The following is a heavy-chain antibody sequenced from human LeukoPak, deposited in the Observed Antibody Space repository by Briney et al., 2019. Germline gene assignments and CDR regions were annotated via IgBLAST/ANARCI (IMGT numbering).Heavy chain of an antibody. CDR2: ISGSGGST. Sequence: GGSLRLSCAASGFTFSSYAMSWVRQAPGKGLEWVSAISGSGGSTYYADSVKGRFTISRDNSKNTLYLQMNNLRAEDTAVYYCAKDRREYSSGWRIFDYWGQGTLVTVSS. V-gene: IGHV3-23*01. J-gene: IGHJ4*02. CDR3: AKDRREYSSGWRIFDY. CDR1: GFTFSSYA. D-gene: IGHD6-19*01.